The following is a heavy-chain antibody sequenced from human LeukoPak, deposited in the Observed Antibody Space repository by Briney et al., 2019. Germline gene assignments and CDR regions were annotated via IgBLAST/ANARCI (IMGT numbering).Heavy chain of an antibody. V-gene: IGHV3-15*01. CDR2: IKSKIDGATT. CDR3: NYYYETSDHRPTGIDY. Sequence: KPGGSLRLSCAASGFTFADYAMDWVGQAPGKGLEWVGRIKSKIDGATTDYAAPVKGRFTISRDDSKTTLYLQMTSLKTEDTAVYYCNYYYETSDHRPTGIDYWGQGTLVTVSS. J-gene: IGHJ4*02. D-gene: IGHD3-22*01. CDR1: GFTFADYA.